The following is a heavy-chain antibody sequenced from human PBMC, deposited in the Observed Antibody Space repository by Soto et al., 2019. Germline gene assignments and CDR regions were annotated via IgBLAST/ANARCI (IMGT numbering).Heavy chain of an antibody. J-gene: IGHJ4*02. CDR2: IFSSGST. Sequence: SETQSLTCTVSGGSINTFYWSWVRQPAGKGLEWIGRIFSSGSTSFNPSLESRVAMSVDTSKNHFSLNLSSVTAADMAVYYCAREGSYSAYNFAHGIQLWSFDFWGQGALVTVSS. CDR1: GGSINTFY. CDR3: AREGSYSAYNFAHGIQLWSFDF. V-gene: IGHV4-4*07. D-gene: IGHD5-12*01.